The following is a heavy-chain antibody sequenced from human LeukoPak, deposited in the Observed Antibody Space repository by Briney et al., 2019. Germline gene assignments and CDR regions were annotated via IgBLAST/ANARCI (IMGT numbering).Heavy chain of an antibody. D-gene: IGHD1-26*01. CDR2: IIPILGIA. CDR1: GGTFSSYT. Sequence: GSSVKVSCKASGGTFSSYTISWVRQAPGQGLEWMGRIIPILGIANYAQKLQGRVTMTTDTSTSTAYMELRSLRSDDTAVYYCARDGNGIVGATSIDYWGQGTLVTVSS. V-gene: IGHV1-69*04. CDR3: ARDGNGIVGATSIDY. J-gene: IGHJ4*02.